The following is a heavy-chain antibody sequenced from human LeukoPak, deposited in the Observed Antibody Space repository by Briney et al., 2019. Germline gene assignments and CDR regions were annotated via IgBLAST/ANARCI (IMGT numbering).Heavy chain of an antibody. CDR3: AKNSSGANSDY. V-gene: IGHV1-18*01. J-gene: IGHJ4*02. CDR1: GYTFTSSG. D-gene: IGHD6-19*01. CDR2: ISTYNGYS. Sequence: ASVKVSYMNSGYTFTSSGITWVRQAPGQGLEWMGWISTYNGYSNYAQNLQGRVTMTADTSTSTAYMELSSLRSDDTAVYYCAKNSSGANSDYWGQGTLVMVSP.